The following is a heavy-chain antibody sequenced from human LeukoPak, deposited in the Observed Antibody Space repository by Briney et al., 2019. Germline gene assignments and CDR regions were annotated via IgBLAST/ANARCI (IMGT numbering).Heavy chain of an antibody. Sequence: GGSLRLSCAASGSTFSSYWMHWVRQAPGKGRVWVSRINSDGSSTSYADSVKGRFTISRDNAKNTLYLQMNSLRGEDTAVYYCARDDPRVGLHWGQGTLVTVSS. CDR3: ARDDPRVGLH. D-gene: IGHD5-12*01. V-gene: IGHV3-74*01. CDR1: GSTFSSYW. CDR2: INSDGSST. J-gene: IGHJ4*02.